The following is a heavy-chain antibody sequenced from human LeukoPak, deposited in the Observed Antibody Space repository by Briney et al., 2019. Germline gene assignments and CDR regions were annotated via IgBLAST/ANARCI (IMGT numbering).Heavy chain of an antibody. J-gene: IGHJ4*02. D-gene: IGHD3-22*01. CDR1: GFXFSSYA. Sequence: GGSLRLSCSASGFXFSSYAIHWVRQAPGKGLEYVSAISSNGGSTYYADSVKGRFTISRDNSKNTLYLQMSSLRAEDTAVYYCVNRYYESSPPFDYWGQGAVVTVSS. V-gene: IGHV3-64D*09. CDR2: ISSNGGST. CDR3: VNRYYESSPPFDY.